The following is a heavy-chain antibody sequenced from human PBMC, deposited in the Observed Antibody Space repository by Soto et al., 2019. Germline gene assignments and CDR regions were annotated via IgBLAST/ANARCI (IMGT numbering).Heavy chain of an antibody. Sequence: SETLSLTCAVYGGSFSGYYWSWIRQPPGKGLEWIGEINHSGSTNNNPSLKSRVTISVDTSKNQFSLKLSSVTAADTAVYYCARDRHSYGFVYYGMDVWGQGTTVTVSS. CDR1: GGSFSGYY. V-gene: IGHV4-34*01. D-gene: IGHD5-18*01. CDR3: ARDRHSYGFVYYGMDV. CDR2: INHSGST. J-gene: IGHJ6*02.